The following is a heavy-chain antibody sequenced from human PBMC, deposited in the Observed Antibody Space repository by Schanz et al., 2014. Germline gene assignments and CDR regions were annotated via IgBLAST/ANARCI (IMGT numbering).Heavy chain of an antibody. V-gene: IGHV3-7*01. D-gene: IGHD5-12*01. J-gene: IGHJ4*02. CDR2: IKQDGSEK. CDR1: GFIFSNSW. Sequence: VQLVESGGGVVQPGGSLRLSCAASGFIFSNSWMSWVRQAPGKGLEWVANIKQDGSEKYYVDSVKGRFTISRDNSKNTLYLQMNSLRVEDTALYYCAREYSSYGTVYYWGQGTLVTVSS. CDR3: AREYSSYGTVYY.